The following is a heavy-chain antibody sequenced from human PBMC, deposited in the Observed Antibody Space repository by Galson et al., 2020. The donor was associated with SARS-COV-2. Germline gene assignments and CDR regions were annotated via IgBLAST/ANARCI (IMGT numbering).Heavy chain of an antibody. D-gene: IGHD6-19*01. J-gene: IGHJ6*02. V-gene: IGHV3-33*01. CDR3: ARAKDFRQGLGDTRKEYCYDMDV. CDR2: IWYDERNE. CDR1: GFTFSSYA. Sequence: TGGSLRLSCAASGFTFSSYALHWVRQAPGKGLEWVAVIWYDERNEYYADSVKRRLTISSNNSKNTLQLQVNSRRAEDTAVYYCARAKDFRQGLGDTRKEYCYDMDVWGQGTTVSVS.